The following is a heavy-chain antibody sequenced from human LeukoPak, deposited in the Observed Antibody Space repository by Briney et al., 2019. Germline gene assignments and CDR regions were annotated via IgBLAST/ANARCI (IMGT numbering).Heavy chain of an antibody. V-gene: IGHV3-23*01. D-gene: IGHD1-14*01. CDR2: FDGNGPNT. J-gene: IGHJ4*02. CDR3: AKPRTTGLGWAQFDY. CDR1: GFTFSSFA. Sequence: VGSLRLSCAASGFTFSSFAMTWVRQAPGKGLEWVSGFDGNGPNTYYADSVKGRWTISRDNSRNTLYLGMNSLRPEDTAIYYCAKPRTTGLGWAQFDYGGQGPLVTVSP.